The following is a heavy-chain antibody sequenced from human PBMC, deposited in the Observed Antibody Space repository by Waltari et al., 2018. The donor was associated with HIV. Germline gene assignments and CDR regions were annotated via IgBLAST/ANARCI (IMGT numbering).Heavy chain of an antibody. D-gene: IGHD3-22*01. Sequence: QVQLVESGGGVVQHGRSLRLSCAASGFTFSNFALPWVGQAPGKGLEWVAVIWYDGDNKYYADSVKGRFTISRDNSKNTLYLQMNSLRVEDTAVYYCARGGYYYDISGYYHYWGQGTLVTVSS. CDR2: IWYDGDNK. CDR3: ARGGYYYDISGYYHY. J-gene: IGHJ4*02. V-gene: IGHV3-33*01. CDR1: GFTFSNFA.